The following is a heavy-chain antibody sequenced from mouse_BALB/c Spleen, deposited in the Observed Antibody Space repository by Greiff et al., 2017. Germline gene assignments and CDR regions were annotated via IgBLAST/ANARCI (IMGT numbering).Heavy chain of an antibody. V-gene: IGHV3-2*02. J-gene: IGHJ4*01. CDR1: GYSITSDYA. Sequence: VQLQQSGPGLVKPSQSLSLTCTVTGYSITSDYAWNWIRQFPGNKLEWMGHISYSGSTSYNPSLKSRISVTRDTSKNQFFLQLNSVTTEDTATYSCARAYSYAMDYWGQGTSVTVSS. CDR3: ARAYSYAMDY. D-gene: IGHD1-1*01. CDR2: ISYSGST.